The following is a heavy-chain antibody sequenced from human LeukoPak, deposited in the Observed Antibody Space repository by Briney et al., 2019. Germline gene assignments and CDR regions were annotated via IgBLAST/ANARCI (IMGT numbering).Heavy chain of an antibody. CDR3: AREGRDGYNLWRRPIDY. CDR1: GGSISSYY. CDR2: IYYSGST. J-gene: IGHJ4*02. V-gene: IGHV4-59*01. D-gene: IGHD5-24*01. Sequence: SETLSLTCTVSGGSISSYYWSWIRQPPGKGLEWIGYIYYSGSTNYNPSLKSRVTISVDTSKNQFSLKLSSVTAASTAVYYCAREGRDGYNLWRRPIDYWGQGTLVTVSS.